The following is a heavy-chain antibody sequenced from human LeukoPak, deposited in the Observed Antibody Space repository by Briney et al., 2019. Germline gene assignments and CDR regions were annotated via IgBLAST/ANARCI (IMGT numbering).Heavy chain of an antibody. CDR3: ARVQYCSGGSCHSLRLFDQ. Sequence: SQTLSLTCTVSGGSISSGGYYWSWIRQHPGKGLEWIGYIYYSGSTYYNPSLKSRVTISVDTSKNQFSLKLSSVTAADTAVYCCARVQYCSGGSCHSLRLFDQWGQGTLVTVSS. CDR1: GGSISSGGYY. V-gene: IGHV4-31*03. CDR2: IYYSGST. D-gene: IGHD2-15*01. J-gene: IGHJ4*02.